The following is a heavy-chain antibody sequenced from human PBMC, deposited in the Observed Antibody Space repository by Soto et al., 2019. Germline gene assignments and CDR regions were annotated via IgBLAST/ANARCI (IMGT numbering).Heavy chain of an antibody. CDR1: GFTFSSYA. Sequence: GGSLRLSCAASGFTFSSYAMHWVRQAPGKGLEWVAVISYDGSNKYYADSVKGRFTISRDNSKNTLYLQMNSLRAEDTAVYYCARDLHAPGDYYYYGMDVWGQGTTVTVSS. V-gene: IGHV3-30-3*01. J-gene: IGHJ6*02. CDR2: ISYDGSNK. CDR3: ARDLHAPGDYYYYGMDV. D-gene: IGHD2-2*01.